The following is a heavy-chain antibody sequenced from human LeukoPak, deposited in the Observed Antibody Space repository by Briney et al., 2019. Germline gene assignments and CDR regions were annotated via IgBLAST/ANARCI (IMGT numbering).Heavy chain of an antibody. J-gene: IGHJ4*02. CDR2: IAISGTS. V-gene: IGHV3-23*01. CDR3: AKGGIGSSSGLDS. CDR1: GFTFSTYA. Sequence: GGSLRLSCVASGFTFSTYAMTWVRQAPGKGLEWVSSIAISGTSYYRDSVRGRYTISRDNSKNTLYLQMNSLRPEDTAIYYCAKGGIGSSSGLDSWGQGTLVTVSS. D-gene: IGHD5-18*01.